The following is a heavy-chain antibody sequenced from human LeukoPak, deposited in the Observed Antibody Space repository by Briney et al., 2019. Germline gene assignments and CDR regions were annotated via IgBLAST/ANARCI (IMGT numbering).Heavy chain of an antibody. CDR2: IKQDGSEI. V-gene: IGHV3-7*01. Sequence: GGSLRLSCAASGFTFSSNWMSWVRQAPGKGLEWVGNIKQDGSEIYYVDSVKGRFTISRDNAKNSLYLQMNSLRAEDTAVYYCARIYGGNSYYFDCWGQGTLVTVSS. J-gene: IGHJ4*02. CDR3: ARIYGGNSYYFDC. CDR1: GFTFSSNW. D-gene: IGHD4-23*01.